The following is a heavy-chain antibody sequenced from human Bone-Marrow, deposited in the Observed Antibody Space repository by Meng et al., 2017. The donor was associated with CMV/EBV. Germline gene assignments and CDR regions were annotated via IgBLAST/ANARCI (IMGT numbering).Heavy chain of an antibody. CDR1: GGSVSSGSYY. J-gene: IGHJ4*02. CDR2: IYYSGST. CDR3: ASGRLPAASVDY. D-gene: IGHD2-2*01. Sequence: VSGGSVSSGSYYWSSLQQPPGKGLEWIGYIYYSGSTNCNPSLKSRVTISVDTSKNQFSLKLSSVTAADTAVYYCASGRLPAASVDYWGQGTLVTVSS. V-gene: IGHV4-61*01.